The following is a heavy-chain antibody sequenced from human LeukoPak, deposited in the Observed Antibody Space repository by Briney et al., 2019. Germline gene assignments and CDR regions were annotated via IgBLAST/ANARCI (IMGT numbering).Heavy chain of an antibody. CDR1: GGSFSGYY. Sequence: SETLSLNCAVYGGSFSGYYWSWIRQPPGKGLEWIGEINHSGSTNYNPSLKSRVTISVDTSKNQFSLKLSSVTAADTAVYYCARGFLRYSYGLNWYFDLWGRGTLVTVSS. J-gene: IGHJ2*01. CDR2: INHSGST. CDR3: ARGFLRYSYGLNWYFDL. D-gene: IGHD5-18*01. V-gene: IGHV4-34*01.